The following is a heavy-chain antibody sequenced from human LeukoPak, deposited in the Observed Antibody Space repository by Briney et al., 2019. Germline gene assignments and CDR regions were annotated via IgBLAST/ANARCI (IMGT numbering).Heavy chain of an antibody. D-gene: IGHD6-13*01. V-gene: IGHV3-21*04. CDR1: GFTFSSYS. CDR3: ASYSSSDDAFDI. Sequence: GGSLRLSCAASGFTFSSYSMNWVRQALGKGLEWVSSISSSSSYIYYADSVKGRFTISRDNAKNSLYLQMNSLRAEDTAVYYCASYSSSDDAFDIWGQGTMVTVSS. J-gene: IGHJ3*02. CDR2: ISSSSSYI.